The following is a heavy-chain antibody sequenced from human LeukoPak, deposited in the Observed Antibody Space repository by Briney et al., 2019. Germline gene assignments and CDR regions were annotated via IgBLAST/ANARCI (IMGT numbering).Heavy chain of an antibody. CDR2: INPSGGST. CDR1: GYTFTTDY. Sequence: ASVKVSCKASGYTFTTDYIHWVRQAPGQGLEWMGIINPSGGSTTYAQKFQGRVIMTGDTSTSTVYMELRSLRSEDTAVYYCASARGSGSYYGHDYYYYYYMDVWGQGTTVTVSS. D-gene: IGHD3-10*01. J-gene: IGHJ6*03. V-gene: IGHV1-46*01. CDR3: ASARGSGSYYGHDYYYYYYMDV.